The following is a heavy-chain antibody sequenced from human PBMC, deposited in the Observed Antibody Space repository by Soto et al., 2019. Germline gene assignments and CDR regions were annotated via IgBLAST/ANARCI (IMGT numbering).Heavy chain of an antibody. CDR1: GFSLSTSGVG. Sequence: QITLKESGPTLVKPTQTLTLTCTFSGFSLSTSGVGVGWIRQPPGKALEWLALIYWDDDKRYSPSLKSRLTITKDTSKTQVVLKMTNMDPVNTATYYGAHSGIAVAGGNWFAPGGQGPLVPVSS. CDR2: IYWDDDK. D-gene: IGHD6-19*01. V-gene: IGHV2-5*02. CDR3: AHSGIAVAGGNWFAP. J-gene: IGHJ5*02.